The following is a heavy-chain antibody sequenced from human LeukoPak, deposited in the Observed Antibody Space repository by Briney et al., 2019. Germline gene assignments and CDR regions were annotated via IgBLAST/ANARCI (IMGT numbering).Heavy chain of an antibody. D-gene: IGHD3-10*01. CDR3: ARSGPFDAFDI. CDR1: GYTFTGYY. V-gene: IGHV1-18*04. Sequence: ASVKVSCKASGYTFTGYYMHWVRQAPGQGLEWMGWISAYNGNTNYAQKLQGRVTMTTDTSTSTAYMELRSLRSDDTAVYYCARSGPFDAFDIWGQGTMVTVSS. CDR2: ISAYNGNT. J-gene: IGHJ3*02.